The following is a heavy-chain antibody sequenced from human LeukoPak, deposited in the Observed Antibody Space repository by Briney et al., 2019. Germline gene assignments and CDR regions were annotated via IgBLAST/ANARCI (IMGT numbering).Heavy chain of an antibody. V-gene: IGHV4-59*01. CDR2: IFYTGST. Sequence: PSETLSLTCSVSGGSMSRYYWTWIRQPPGKGLEWIGNIFYTGSTNYNPSLKSRVTISVDTSKNQFSLKLISVTAADTAVYYCAREVTANPLFYFDSWGQGTLVTVSS. CDR1: GGSMSRYY. CDR3: AREVTANPLFYFDS. D-gene: IGHD2-21*02. J-gene: IGHJ4*02.